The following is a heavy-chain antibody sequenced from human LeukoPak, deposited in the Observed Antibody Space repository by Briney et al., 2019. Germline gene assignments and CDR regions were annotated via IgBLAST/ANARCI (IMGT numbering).Heavy chain of an antibody. CDR2: ISSSSSYI. Sequence: GGSLRLSCAASGFTFSSYSMNWVRQAPGKGLEWVSSISSSSSYIYYADSVKGRFTISRDNAKNSLYLQMNSLRAEDTAVYYCARVGPKFGDYFDYWGQGTLVTVSS. CDR1: GFTFSSYS. CDR3: ARVGPKFGDYFDY. J-gene: IGHJ4*02. V-gene: IGHV3-21*01. D-gene: IGHD3-10*01.